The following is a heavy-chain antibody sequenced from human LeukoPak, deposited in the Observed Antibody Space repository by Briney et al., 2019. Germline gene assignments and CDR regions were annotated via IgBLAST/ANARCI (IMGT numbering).Heavy chain of an antibody. CDR1: GYTFTGYY. CDR2: INPNSGGT. Sequence: ASVKVSCRASGYTFTGYYMHWVRQAPGQGLEWMGWINPNSGGTNYAQKFQGRVTMTRDTSISTAYMELSRLRSDDTAVYYCARGIAAAGPFDPWGQGTLVTVSS. J-gene: IGHJ5*02. V-gene: IGHV1-2*02. CDR3: ARGIAAAGPFDP. D-gene: IGHD6-13*01.